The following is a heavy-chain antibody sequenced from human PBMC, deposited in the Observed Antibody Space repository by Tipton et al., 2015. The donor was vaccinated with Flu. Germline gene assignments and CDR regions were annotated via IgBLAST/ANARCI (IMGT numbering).Heavy chain of an antibody. J-gene: IGHJ6*03. Sequence: TLSLTCTVSGGSISSYYWSWIRQPPGKGLEWIGYIYYSGSTNYNPSLKSRVTISVDTSKNQFSLQLKSVTPEDTAVYYCARGVFELRGKAAGSHYYYMDVWGKGTTVTVSS. D-gene: IGHD6-13*01. CDR3: ARGVFELRGKAAGSHYYYMDV. CDR2: IYYSGST. V-gene: IGHV4-59*12. CDR1: GGSISSYY.